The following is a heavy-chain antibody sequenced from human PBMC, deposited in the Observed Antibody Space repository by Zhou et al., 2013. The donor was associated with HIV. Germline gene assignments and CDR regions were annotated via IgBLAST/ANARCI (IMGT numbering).Heavy chain of an antibody. D-gene: IGHD1-26*01. Sequence: QAQLVQSGAEVKKPGSSVKVSCRASGGNFSSYAFSWVRHAPGQGLEWMGGIIPVFGTVNYAQRFQDRITITTDESTSTVYMELNSLRSEDTALYYCARGAYSGSYYANFWGPGTQVTVSS. J-gene: IGHJ4*02. CDR2: IIPVFGTV. CDR3: ARGAYSGSYYANF. CDR1: GGNFSSYA. V-gene: IGHV1-69*05.